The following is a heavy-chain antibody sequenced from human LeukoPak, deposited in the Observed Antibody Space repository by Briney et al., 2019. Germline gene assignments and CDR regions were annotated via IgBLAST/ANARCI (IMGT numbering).Heavy chain of an antibody. J-gene: IGHJ2*01. CDR2: VWSDGNKK. D-gene: IGHD2-15*01. Sequence: GWSVRQSCLASGFTFSHYGLHWVGPAGAKGLAWVAIVWSDGNKKLYADSEKGRFTISKDNPKNTVYLQMNSLRVEHTSLYYCVVVGVRAAVWHFDFWRSGTLVTVSS. V-gene: IGHV3-33*01. CDR3: VVVGVRAAVWHFDF. CDR1: GFTFSHYG.